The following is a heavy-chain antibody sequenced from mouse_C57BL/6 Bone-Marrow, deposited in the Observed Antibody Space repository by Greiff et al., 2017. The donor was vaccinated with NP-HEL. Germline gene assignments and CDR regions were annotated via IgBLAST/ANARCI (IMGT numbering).Heavy chain of an antibody. CDR3: ARRLYDLGGAY. J-gene: IGHJ3*01. Sequence: EVQGVESGGDLVKPGGSLKLSCAASGFTFSSYGMSWVRQTPDKRLEWVATISSGGSYTYYPDSVKGRFTISRDNAKNTLYLQMSSLRSEDTAMYYCARRLYDLGGAYWGQGTLVTVSA. CDR2: ISSGGSYT. V-gene: IGHV5-6*01. CDR1: GFTFSSYG. D-gene: IGHD2-3*01.